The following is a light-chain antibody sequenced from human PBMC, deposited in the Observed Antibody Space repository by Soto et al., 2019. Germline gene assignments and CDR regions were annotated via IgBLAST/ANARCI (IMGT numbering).Light chain of an antibody. Sequence: LTQPPSASGTPGQRVTISCSGSSSNIGSNTVNWYQQLPGTAPKLLIYSNNQRPSGVPDRFSGSKSGTSASLAISGLQSEDEADYYCAAWDDSLNGHVFGTGTKVTVL. CDR3: AAWDDSLNGHV. J-gene: IGLJ1*01. CDR2: SNN. V-gene: IGLV1-44*01. CDR1: SSNIGSNT.